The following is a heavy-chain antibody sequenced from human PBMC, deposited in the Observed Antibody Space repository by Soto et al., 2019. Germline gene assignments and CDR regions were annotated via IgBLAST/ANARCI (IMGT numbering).Heavy chain of an antibody. D-gene: IGHD3-9*01. J-gene: IGHJ5*02. CDR3: ARDHLKYYDILTGYYRWGFDP. Sequence: ASVKVSCKASGYTFTSYAMHSVRQAPGQRLEWMGWINAGNGNTKYSQQFQGRVTITRDTSASTAYMELSSLRSEDTAVYYCARDHLKYYDILTGYYRWGFDPWGQGTLVTVSS. V-gene: IGHV1-3*01. CDR2: INAGNGNT. CDR1: GYTFTSYA.